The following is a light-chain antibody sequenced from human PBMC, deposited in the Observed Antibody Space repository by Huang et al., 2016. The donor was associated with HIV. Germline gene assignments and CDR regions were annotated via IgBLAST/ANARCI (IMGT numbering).Light chain of an antibody. V-gene: IGKV3D-15*01. CDR1: QGVSNT. CDR2: GAS. J-gene: IGKJ1*01. Sequence: EIVMTQSPATLSVSPGERATLSCRASQGVSNTIAWYQQKPGQTPRLLIPGASTRATGIAAKFSGRGSGTDFSLTITSLQPEDSAVYYCQHYNNWPPWTFGPGTQVEI. CDR3: QHYNNWPPWT.